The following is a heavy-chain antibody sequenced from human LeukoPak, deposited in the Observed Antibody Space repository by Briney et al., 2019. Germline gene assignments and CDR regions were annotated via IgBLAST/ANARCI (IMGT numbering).Heavy chain of an antibody. CDR1: GFTFSSYA. V-gene: IGHV3-30-3*01. Sequence: PGGSLRLSCAASGFTFSSYAMHWVRQAPGKGLEWVAVISYDGSNKYYADSVKGRFTISRDNSKNTLYLQMNSLRAEDTAVYYCARVSCTGGSCKPYSYYDMDVWGQGTTVTVSS. CDR3: ARVSCTGGSCKPYSYYDMDV. CDR2: ISYDGSNK. J-gene: IGHJ6*02. D-gene: IGHD2-15*01.